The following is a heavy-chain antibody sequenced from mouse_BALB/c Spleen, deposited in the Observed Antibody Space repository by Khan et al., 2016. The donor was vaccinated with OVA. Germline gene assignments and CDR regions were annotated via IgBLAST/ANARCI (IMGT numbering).Heavy chain of an antibody. D-gene: IGHD2-1*01. J-gene: IGHJ3*01. Sequence: QVQLQQSGAELVKPGASVKLSCKTSGYTFTSYWIQWVKQRPGQGLGWIGQIFPGTGTTYYNENFKGKATLTVDTSYNTAFMQLSSLTSEDCAVYFCARGYFGNYEFVYWGQGTLVTVS. CDR3: ARGYFGNYEFVY. CDR1: GYTFTSYW. CDR2: IFPGTGTT. V-gene: IGHV1S132*01.